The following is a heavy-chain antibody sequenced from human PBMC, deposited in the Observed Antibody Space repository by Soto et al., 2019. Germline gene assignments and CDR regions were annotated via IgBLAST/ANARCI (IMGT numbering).Heavy chain of an antibody. Sequence: GASVKVSCKASGYTFTSYGISWVRQAPGQGLEWMGWISAYNGNTNYAQKLQGRVTMTTDTSTSTAYMELRSLRSDDTAVYYCARDREYSSSSPFDYWGQGTLVTVSS. J-gene: IGHJ4*02. CDR1: GYTFTSYG. CDR2: ISAYNGNT. V-gene: IGHV1-18*01. D-gene: IGHD6-6*01. CDR3: ARDREYSSSSPFDY.